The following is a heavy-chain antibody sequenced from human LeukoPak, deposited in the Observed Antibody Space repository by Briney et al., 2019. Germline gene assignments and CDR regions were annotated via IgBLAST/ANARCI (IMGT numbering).Heavy chain of an antibody. Sequence: SETLSLTCAVYGGSFSGYYWSWIRQPPGKGLEWIGEINHSGSTNYNPSLKSRVTISVDTSKNQFPLKLSSVTAADTAVYYCARGGPRVVIAAAGIDYWGQGTLVTVSS. D-gene: IGHD6-13*01. CDR3: ARGGPRVVIAAAGIDY. J-gene: IGHJ4*02. CDR2: INHSGST. CDR1: GGSFSGYY. V-gene: IGHV4-34*01.